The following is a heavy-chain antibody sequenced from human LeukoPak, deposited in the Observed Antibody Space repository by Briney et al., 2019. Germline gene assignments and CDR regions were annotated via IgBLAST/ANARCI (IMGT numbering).Heavy chain of an antibody. CDR1: GASLSSYY. Sequence: PSETLSLTCNVSGASLSSYYWGWLRQSPGKGLEWLGYISDTGKTDYNPSLKSRGTLSLDMSKNQFSLRLTSVTAADTAVYYCVTGYYEPFDNWGQGTLVFVSS. J-gene: IGHJ4*02. D-gene: IGHD3-3*01. CDR2: ISDTGKT. V-gene: IGHV4-59*01. CDR3: VTGYYEPFDN.